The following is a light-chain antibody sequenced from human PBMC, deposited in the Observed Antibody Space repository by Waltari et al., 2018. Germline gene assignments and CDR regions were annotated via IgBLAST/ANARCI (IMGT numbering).Light chain of an antibody. Sequence: SYALAQPPSVSVSPGQTASITCPGNNFGTKYVHWYQQKPGQAPVLVIYQDNKRPSGIPERFSGFNSGNTATLTISGTEARDEADYYCQAWESGSGVVFGGGTKLTVL. CDR1: NFGTKY. J-gene: IGLJ2*01. V-gene: IGLV3-1*01. CDR3: QAWESGSGVV. CDR2: QDN.